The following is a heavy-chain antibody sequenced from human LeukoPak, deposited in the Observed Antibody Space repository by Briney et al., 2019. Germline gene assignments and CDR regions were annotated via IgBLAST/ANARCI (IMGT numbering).Heavy chain of an antibody. CDR3: ARDRAVAGTRYYYYGMDV. J-gene: IGHJ6*02. CDR1: GGSFSGYY. Sequence: SETLSLTCAVYGGSFSGYYWSWIRQPPGKGLEWIGEINHSGSTNYNPSLKSRVTILVDTSKNQFSLKLSSVTAADTAVYYCARDRAVAGTRYYYYGMDVWGQGTTVTVSS. CDR2: INHSGST. D-gene: IGHD6-19*01. V-gene: IGHV4-34*01.